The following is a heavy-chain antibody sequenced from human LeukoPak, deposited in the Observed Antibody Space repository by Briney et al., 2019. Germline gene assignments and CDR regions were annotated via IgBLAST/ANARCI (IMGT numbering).Heavy chain of an antibody. J-gene: IGHJ4*02. CDR2: INHSGST. CDR1: GGSFSGYY. Sequence: SETLSLTCAVYGGSFSGYYWSWLRQPPGKGLEWIGEINHSGSTNYNPSLKSRVTISVDTSKNQFSLKLSSVTAADTAVYYCARSDRSTSCYDYWGQGTLVTVSS. CDR3: ARSDRSTSCYDY. V-gene: IGHV4-34*01. D-gene: IGHD2-2*01.